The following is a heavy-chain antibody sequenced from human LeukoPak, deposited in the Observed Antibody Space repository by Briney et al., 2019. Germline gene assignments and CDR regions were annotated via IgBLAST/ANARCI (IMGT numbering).Heavy chain of an antibody. CDR3: ARDYSRLSSGWYAHWYFDL. CDR2: IYYSGST. D-gene: IGHD6-19*01. Sequence: PSETLSLTCTVSGGSISSSSYYWGWIHQPPGKGLEWIGSIYYSGSTYYNPSLKSRVTISVDTSKNQFSLKLSSVTAADTAVYYCARDYSRLSSGWYAHWYFDLWGRGTLVTVSS. CDR1: GGSISSSSYY. J-gene: IGHJ2*01. V-gene: IGHV4-39*07.